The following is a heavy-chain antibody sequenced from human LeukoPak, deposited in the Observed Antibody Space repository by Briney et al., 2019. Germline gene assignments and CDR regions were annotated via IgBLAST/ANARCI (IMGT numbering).Heavy chain of an antibody. CDR3: AREGQGGVRVFWSGFHRGSNWSDP. D-gene: IGHD3-3*01. CDR2: IYYSGST. J-gene: IGHJ5*02. V-gene: IGHV4-59*01. Sequence: PSETLSLTCTVSGGSISSYYWSWIRQPPGKGLEWIGYIYYSGSTNYNPSLKSRVTISVDTSKNQFSLKLSSVTAADTAVYYCAREGQGGVRVFWSGFHRGSNWSDPWGQGTLVTVSS. CDR1: GGSISSYY.